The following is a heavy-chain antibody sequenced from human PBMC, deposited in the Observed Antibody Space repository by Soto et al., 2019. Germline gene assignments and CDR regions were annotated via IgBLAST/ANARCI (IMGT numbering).Heavy chain of an antibody. CDR3: ARDGYGGYLDS. Sequence: EVHLVESGGGLVQPGGSLRLSCVDSGFTFSRSWMSWVRQAPGKGLEWVANINEDGSGRFYVDSVEGRFAISRDNAKNSLYLQMNSLRAEDTAFYYCARDGYGGYLDSWGQETLVTVSP. D-gene: IGHD1-26*01. V-gene: IGHV3-7*04. CDR2: INEDGSGR. CDR1: GFTFSRSW. J-gene: IGHJ4*02.